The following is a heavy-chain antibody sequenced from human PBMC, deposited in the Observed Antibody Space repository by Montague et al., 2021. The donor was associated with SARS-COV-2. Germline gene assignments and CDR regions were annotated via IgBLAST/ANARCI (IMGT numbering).Heavy chain of an antibody. J-gene: IGHJ4*02. Sequence: SETLSLTCAVYGGSFSGYYWSWIRQPPGKGLEWIGEINQSGSTNXNPSLKSRVTLSVDTSKKQFSLKLSSLTAADTTVYYCARVAGGYYHDSSAYFDYWGQGFLVTVSS. CDR3: ARVAGGYYHDSSAYFDY. V-gene: IGHV4-34*01. CDR2: INQSGST. D-gene: IGHD3-22*01. CDR1: GGSFSGYY.